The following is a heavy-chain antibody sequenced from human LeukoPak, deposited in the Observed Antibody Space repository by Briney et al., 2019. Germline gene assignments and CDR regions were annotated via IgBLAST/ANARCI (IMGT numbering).Heavy chain of an antibody. CDR2: INSDGIIT. J-gene: IGHJ4*02. V-gene: IGHV3-74*01. Sequence: GGSLRLSCEASGFTFSSYWMHWVRQVPGKGRVWVSRINSDGIITNYADSVKGRFTISRDNAKNTLYLQMNSLRVEDTAVYYCARVWLPGWGQGTLVTVSS. D-gene: IGHD5-12*01. CDR3: ARVWLPG. CDR1: GFTFSSYW.